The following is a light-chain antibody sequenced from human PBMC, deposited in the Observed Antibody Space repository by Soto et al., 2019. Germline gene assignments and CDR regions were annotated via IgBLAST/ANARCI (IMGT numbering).Light chain of an antibody. V-gene: IGKV1-12*01. Sequence: DIQMTQSPSSVSASVGDRVTITCRASQGITGWLAWYQQKPGRAPKLLIYGASSLQSGVPSRFSGSGSGTDFTLTISSLQPEDFATYYCQQANSFPPWTFGQGTKVEIK. J-gene: IGKJ1*01. CDR3: QQANSFPPWT. CDR1: QGITGW. CDR2: GAS.